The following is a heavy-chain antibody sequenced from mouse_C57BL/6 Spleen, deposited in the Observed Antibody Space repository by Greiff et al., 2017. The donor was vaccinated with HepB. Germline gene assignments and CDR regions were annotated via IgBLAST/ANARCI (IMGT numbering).Heavy chain of an antibody. D-gene: IGHD2-4*01. CDR3: ARGGLPIDY. CDR2: IDPSDSYT. CDR1: GYTFTSYW. V-gene: IGHV1-69*01. J-gene: IGHJ2*01. Sequence: QVQLKQPGAELVMPGASVKLSCKASGYTFTSYWMHWVKQRPGQGLEWIGEIDPSDSYTNYNQKFKGKSTLTVDKSSSTAYMQLSSLTSEDSAVYYCARGGLPIDYCGQGTTLTVSS.